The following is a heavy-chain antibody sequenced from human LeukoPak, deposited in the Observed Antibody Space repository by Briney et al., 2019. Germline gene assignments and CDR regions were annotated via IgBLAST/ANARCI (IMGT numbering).Heavy chain of an antibody. Sequence: PGGSLRLSCAASGFTVSSNYMSWVRQAPGKGLEWVSVIYSGGSTYYADSVKGRFTISRDNSKNTLYLQMNSLRAEDTAVYYCARYSYGPQYFDYWGQGTLVTVSS. V-gene: IGHV3-53*01. J-gene: IGHJ4*02. CDR2: IYSGGST. CDR3: ARYSYGPQYFDY. D-gene: IGHD5-18*01. CDR1: GFTVSSNY.